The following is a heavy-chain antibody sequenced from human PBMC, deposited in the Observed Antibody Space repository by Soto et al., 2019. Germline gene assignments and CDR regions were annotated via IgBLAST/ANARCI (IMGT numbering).Heavy chain of an antibody. Sequence: GGSLRLSCAASGFTFSSYCMHWVRQAPGKGLEWVAVISYDGSNKYYADSVKGRFTISRDNSKNTLYLQMNSLRAEDTAVYYCAKDSLGGAHNWFDPWGQGTLVTVSS. J-gene: IGHJ5*02. CDR2: ISYDGSNK. D-gene: IGHD3-10*01. CDR1: GFTFSSYC. CDR3: AKDSLGGAHNWFDP. V-gene: IGHV3-30*18.